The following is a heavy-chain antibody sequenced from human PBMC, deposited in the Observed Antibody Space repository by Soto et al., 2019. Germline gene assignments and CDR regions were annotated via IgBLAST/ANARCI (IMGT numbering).Heavy chain of an antibody. D-gene: IGHD2-15*01. V-gene: IGHV4-30-4*08. Sequence: SETLSLTCTVSGGSISYEYYHWTWIRQSPGKGLEWIGYIHYSGSIIYNPSFKSRVTISVDTSKNQFSLKLSSVTAADTAVYYCARGLELRSDIVVVVAATFFDYWGQGTLVTVSS. J-gene: IGHJ4*02. CDR1: GGSISYEYYH. CDR3: ARGLELRSDIVVVVAATFFDY. CDR2: IHYSGSI.